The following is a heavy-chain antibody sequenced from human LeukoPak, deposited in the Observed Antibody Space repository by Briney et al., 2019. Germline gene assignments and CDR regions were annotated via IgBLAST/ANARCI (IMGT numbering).Heavy chain of an antibody. D-gene: IGHD3-10*01. CDR3: AREDYYGSGSYANYYYYYGMNV. Sequence: ASVKVSCKASGGTFSSYAIGWVRQAPGQGLEWMGRIIPILGIANYAQKFQGRVTITADKSTSTAYMELSSLRSEDTAVYYCAREDYYGSGSYANYYYYYGMNVWGQGTTVTVSS. J-gene: IGHJ6*02. V-gene: IGHV1-69*04. CDR1: GGTFSSYA. CDR2: IIPILGIA.